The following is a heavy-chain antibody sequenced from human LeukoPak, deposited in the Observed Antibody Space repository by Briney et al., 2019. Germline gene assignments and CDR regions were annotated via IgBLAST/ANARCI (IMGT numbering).Heavy chain of an antibody. CDR2: INHSGST. J-gene: IGHJ4*02. D-gene: IGHD1-26*01. Sequence: PSETLSLTCAVYGGSFSGYYWSWIRQPPGKGLEWIGEINHSGSTNYNPSLKSRVIISVDTSKNQFSLKLSSVTAADTAVYYCARDGRQGIVGATGGFDYWGQGTLVTVSS. V-gene: IGHV4-34*01. CDR1: GGSFSGYY. CDR3: ARDGRQGIVGATGGFDY.